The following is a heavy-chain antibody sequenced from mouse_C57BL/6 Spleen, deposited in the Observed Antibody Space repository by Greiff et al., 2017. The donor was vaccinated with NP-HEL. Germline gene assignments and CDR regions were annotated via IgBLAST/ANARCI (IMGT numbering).Heavy chain of an antibody. J-gene: IGHJ2*01. Sequence: EVKLMESEGGLVQPGRSMKLSCTASGFTFSDYYMAWVRQVPEKGLEWVANINYDGSSTYYLDSLKSRFIISRENAKNILYLQMSSLKSEDTATYYCARERGGRFDYWGQGTTLTVSS. CDR3: ARERGGRFDY. CDR2: INYDGSST. CDR1: GFTFSDYY. V-gene: IGHV5-16*01.